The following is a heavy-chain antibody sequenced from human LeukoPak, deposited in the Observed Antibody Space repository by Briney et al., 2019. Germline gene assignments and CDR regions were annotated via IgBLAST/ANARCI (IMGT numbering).Heavy chain of an antibody. D-gene: IGHD6-19*01. CDR1: GFTFSSYW. CDR3: AKVRPPPGSGWYGGDDS. J-gene: IGHJ4*02. CDR2: IKHDGSEK. V-gene: IGHV3-7*03. Sequence: GGSLRLSCAASGFTFSSYWMSWVRQAPGKGLEWVANIKHDGSEKYYVDSVKGRFTISRDNAKNSLYLQMNSLRAEDTAVYYCAKVRPPPGSGWYGGDDSWGQGTLVTVSS.